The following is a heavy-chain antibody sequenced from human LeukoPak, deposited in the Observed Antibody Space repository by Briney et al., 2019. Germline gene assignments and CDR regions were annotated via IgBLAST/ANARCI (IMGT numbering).Heavy chain of an antibody. D-gene: IGHD2-8*01. CDR2: IHSDGSRT. CDR3: ARGGVGSFDI. Sequence: GGSLRLSCAASGFTFSHYWMHWIRQAPGKGLVWVSHIHSDGSRTSYTDSVKGRFSISRDNAKNTVSLQMNSLRAEDTAIYYCARGGVGSFDIWGQGTMVTVSS. CDR1: GFTFSHYW. V-gene: IGHV3-74*01. J-gene: IGHJ3*02.